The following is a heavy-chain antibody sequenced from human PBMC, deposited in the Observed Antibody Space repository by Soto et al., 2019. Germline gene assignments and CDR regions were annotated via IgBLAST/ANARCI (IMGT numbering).Heavy chain of an antibody. Sequence: PGGSLRLSCAASGFTFSSYGMHWVRQAPGKGLEWVAVISYDGSNKYYADSVKGRFTISRDNSKNTLYLQMNSLRAEDTAVYYCAREKAFCHPDPYYYGMDVCGQXTTVTVSS. CDR2: ISYDGSNK. V-gene: IGHV3-30*03. D-gene: IGHD3-3*02. J-gene: IGHJ6*02. CDR1: GFTFSSYG. CDR3: AREKAFCHPDPYYYGMDV.